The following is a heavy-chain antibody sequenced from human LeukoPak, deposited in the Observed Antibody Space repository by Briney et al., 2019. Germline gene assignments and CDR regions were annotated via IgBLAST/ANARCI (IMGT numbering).Heavy chain of an antibody. Sequence: ASVKVSCKTSHYTFTSYGISWVRQAPGQGLEWVGWISAYNGDTNYAQKFQGRVTMTTDASTVTAYMELRSLRSDDTAVYYCARSTIAYYYYMDVWGEGTTVTVSS. CDR3: ARSTIAYYYYMDV. CDR1: HYTFTSYG. D-gene: IGHD1-26*01. V-gene: IGHV1-18*01. J-gene: IGHJ6*03. CDR2: ISAYNGDT.